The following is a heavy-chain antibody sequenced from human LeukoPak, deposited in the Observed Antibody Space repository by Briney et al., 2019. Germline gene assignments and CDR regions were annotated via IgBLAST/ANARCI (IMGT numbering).Heavy chain of an antibody. CDR1: GYSFTSYW. J-gene: IGHJ4*02. V-gene: IGHV5-51*01. CDR2: IYPGDSNT. CDR3: ARRLAASNTFDS. Sequence: GESLKISCKGSGYSFTSYWIGWVRQMPGKGLEWMGIIYPGDSNTRYSPSFQGQVTTSADKSISTAYLQWSSLKASDSAMYYCARRLAASNTFDSWGQGTLATVSS. D-gene: IGHD6-13*01.